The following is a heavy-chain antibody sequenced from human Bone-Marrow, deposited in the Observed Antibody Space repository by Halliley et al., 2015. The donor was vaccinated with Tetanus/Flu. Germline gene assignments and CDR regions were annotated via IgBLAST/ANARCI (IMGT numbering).Heavy chain of an antibody. CDR3: AKSTGFGFLGDS. J-gene: IGHJ4*02. Sequence: QLVQSGAEVKRPGESLKISCQGSGYSFTKYWIGWVRQKPGQGLEWMGIILPGDSDSRYSPSFEGQVTFSVDRSINTAYLQWNSLKASYAAMYYCAKSTGFGFLGDSWGQGPLASFSS. CDR2: ILPGDSDS. V-gene: IGHV5-51*01. CDR1: GYSFTKYW. D-gene: IGHD3-10*01.